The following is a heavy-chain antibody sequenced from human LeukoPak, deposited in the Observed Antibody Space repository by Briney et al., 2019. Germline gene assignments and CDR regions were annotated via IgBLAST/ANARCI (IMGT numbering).Heavy chain of an antibody. CDR1: GFTFSSYS. V-gene: IGHV3-21*01. CDR3: ARAWFGESPRYYFDY. Sequence: GGSLRLSCGASGFTFSSYSMNWVRQAPGKGLEWVSSISSSSSYIYYADSVKGRFTISRDNAKNSLYLQMNSLRAEDTAVYYCARAWFGESPRYYFDYWGQGTLVTVSS. D-gene: IGHD3-10*01. J-gene: IGHJ4*02. CDR2: ISSSSSYI.